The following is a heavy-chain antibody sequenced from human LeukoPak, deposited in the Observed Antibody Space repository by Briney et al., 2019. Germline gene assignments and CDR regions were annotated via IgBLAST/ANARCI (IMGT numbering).Heavy chain of an antibody. J-gene: IGHJ6*02. CDR1: GYTLTELS. Sequence: GASVTVSCKVSGYTLTELSMHWVRQAPGKGREWMGGFDPEDGETIYAQKFQGRVTMTEDTSTDTAYMELSSLRSEDTAVYYCATQDRGYYYYGMDVWGQGTTVTVSS. CDR2: FDPEDGET. CDR3: ATQDRGYYYYGMDV. D-gene: IGHD3-10*01. V-gene: IGHV1-24*01.